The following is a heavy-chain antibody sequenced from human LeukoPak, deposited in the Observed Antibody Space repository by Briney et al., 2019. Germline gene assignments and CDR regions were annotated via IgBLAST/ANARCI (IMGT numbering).Heavy chain of an antibody. D-gene: IGHD4-23*01. CDR3: AKDIAYGGNPEYFQH. Sequence: GGCLRLSCAASGFTFDDYAMHWVRQAPGKGLEWVSGISWNSGSIGYADSVKGRFTISRDNAKNSLYLQMNSLRAEDTALYYCAKDIAYGGNPEYFQHWGQGTLVTVSS. V-gene: IGHV3-9*01. CDR2: ISWNSGSI. J-gene: IGHJ1*01. CDR1: GFTFDDYA.